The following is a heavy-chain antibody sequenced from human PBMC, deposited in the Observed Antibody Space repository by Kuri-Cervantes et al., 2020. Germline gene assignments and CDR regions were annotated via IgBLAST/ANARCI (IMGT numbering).Heavy chain of an antibody. CDR2: INPNSGGT. J-gene: IGHJ5*02. CDR1: GYTFTGYY. CDR3: ARDMLPGYCSGGSCFGFDP. Sequence: ASVKVSCKASGYTFTGYYMHWVRQAPGQGLEWMGWINPNSGGTNYAQKFQGWVTMTRDTSISTAYMELSRLRSDDTAVYYCARDMLPGYCSGGSCFGFDPWGQGTLVTVSS. V-gene: IGHV1-2*04. D-gene: IGHD2-15*01.